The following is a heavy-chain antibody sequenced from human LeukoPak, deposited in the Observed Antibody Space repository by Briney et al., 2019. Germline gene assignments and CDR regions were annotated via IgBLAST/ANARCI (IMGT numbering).Heavy chain of an antibody. CDR1: GFTFSNYA. V-gene: IGHV3-9*01. D-gene: IGHD5-12*01. CDR3: AKDIVATMGTGSSDAFDI. Sequence: LAGGSLRLSCAASGFTFSNYAMSWVRQAPGKGLEWVSGISWNSGSIGYANSVKGRFTISRDNAKNSLYLQMNSLRAEDTALYYCAKDIVATMGTGSSDAFDIWGQGTMVTVSS. J-gene: IGHJ3*02. CDR2: ISWNSGSI.